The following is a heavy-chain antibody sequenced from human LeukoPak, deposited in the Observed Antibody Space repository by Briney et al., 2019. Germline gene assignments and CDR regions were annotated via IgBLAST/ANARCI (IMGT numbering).Heavy chain of an antibody. CDR1: GGSISSYY. D-gene: IGHD4-17*01. J-gene: IGHJ3*02. CDR3: ARDGMGSTTNAFDI. CDR2: IYYSGST. Sequence: SETLSLTCTVSGGSISSYYWSWIRQPPGKGLEWIGYIYYSGSTNYNPSLKSRVTISVDTSKNQFSLKLSSVTAADTAVYYCARDGMGSTTNAFDIWGQGTMVTVSS. V-gene: IGHV4-59*01.